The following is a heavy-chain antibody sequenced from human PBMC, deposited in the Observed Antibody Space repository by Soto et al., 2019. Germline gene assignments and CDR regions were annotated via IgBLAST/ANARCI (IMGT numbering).Heavy chain of an antibody. D-gene: IGHD5-18*01. Sequence: HPGGSLRLSCAASGFTFSSYAMSWVRQAPGKGLECVSAISGSGGSTYYADSVKGRFTISRDNSKNTLYLQMSSLRAEDTAVYYCVKDGVTYFDYWGQGTLVTVSS. CDR2: ISGSGGST. CDR3: VKDGVTYFDY. V-gene: IGHV3-23*01. J-gene: IGHJ4*02. CDR1: GFTFSSYA.